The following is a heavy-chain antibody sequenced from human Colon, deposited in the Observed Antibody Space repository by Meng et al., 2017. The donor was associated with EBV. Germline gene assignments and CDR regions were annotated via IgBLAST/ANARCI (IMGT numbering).Heavy chain of an antibody. Sequence: QVQLQESGPGLVKPSGXXXXXCVGSGGSISSSYWWTWVRQSPGKGLEWIGEMYHSGTTNYNPSLKSRVTISMGKSNNQLSLKLNSVTAADTAVYYCATQESRDGHNPYWGQGTLVTVFS. CDR1: GGSISSSYW. J-gene: IGHJ4*02. V-gene: IGHV4-4*02. D-gene: IGHD5-24*01. CDR2: MYHSGTT. CDR3: ATQESRDGHNPY.